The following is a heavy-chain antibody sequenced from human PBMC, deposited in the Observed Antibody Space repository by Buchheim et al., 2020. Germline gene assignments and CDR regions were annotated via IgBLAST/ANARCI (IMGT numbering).Heavy chain of an antibody. D-gene: IGHD2-2*01. CDR1: GFTFSSYG. V-gene: IGHV3-30*03. J-gene: IGHJ6*02. CDR3: NTDQLPPYYYYGMDV. CDR2: ISYDGSNK. Sequence: VQLLESGGGLVQPGGSLRLSCAASGFTFSSYGMHWVRQAPGKGLEWVAVISYDGSNKYYADSVKGRFTISRDNSKNTLYLQMNSLRAEDTAVYYCNTDQLPPYYYYGMDVWGQGTT.